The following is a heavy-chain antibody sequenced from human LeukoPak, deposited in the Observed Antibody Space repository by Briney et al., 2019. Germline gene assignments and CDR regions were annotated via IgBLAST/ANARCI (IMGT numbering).Heavy chain of an antibody. Sequence: PGGSLRLSCAASGFTFSSYGMHWVRQAPVKGLEWVAVISYDGSNKYYADSVKGRFTISRDNSKNTLYLQMNSLRAEDTAVYYCAPNGRYCSGGSRYSRGGFDYWGQGTLVTVSS. CDR3: APNGRYCSGGSRYSRGGFDY. CDR2: ISYDGSNK. CDR1: GFTFSSYG. J-gene: IGHJ4*02. V-gene: IGHV3-30*03. D-gene: IGHD2-15*01.